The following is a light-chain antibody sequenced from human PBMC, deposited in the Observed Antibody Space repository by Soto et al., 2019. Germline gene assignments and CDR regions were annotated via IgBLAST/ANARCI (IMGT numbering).Light chain of an antibody. J-gene: IGLJ1*01. Sequence: QSVLTQPASVSGSPGQSITISCTGTSSDVGGYNYVSWYQQHPGKAPKLMIYEVSNRPSGVSNRFSGSKSGNTASLTISGLHAEDEADYYCSSYTSSRFYVFGTGTKVTVL. V-gene: IGLV2-14*01. CDR3: SSYTSSRFYV. CDR2: EVS. CDR1: SSDVGGYNY.